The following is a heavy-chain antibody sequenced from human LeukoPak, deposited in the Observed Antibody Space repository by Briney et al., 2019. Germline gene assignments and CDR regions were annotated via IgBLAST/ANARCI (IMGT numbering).Heavy chain of an antibody. V-gene: IGHV3-15*01. Sequence: GGSLRLSCAASGFTFSNAWMSWVSQAPGKGLEWVGRIKSKTDGGTTDYAAPVKGRFTISRDDSKNTLYLQMNSLKTEDTAVYYCTTDPDGDYASDYWGQGTLVTVSS. D-gene: IGHD4-17*01. CDR1: GFTFSNAW. CDR2: IKSKTDGGTT. CDR3: TTDPDGDYASDY. J-gene: IGHJ4*02.